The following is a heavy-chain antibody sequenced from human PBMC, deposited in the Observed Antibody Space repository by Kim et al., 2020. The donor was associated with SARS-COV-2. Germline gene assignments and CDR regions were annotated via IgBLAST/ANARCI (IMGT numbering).Heavy chain of an antibody. Sequence: GGSLRLSCAASGFTFSSYGMHWVRQAPGKGLEWVAVIWYDGSNKYYADSVKGRFTISRDNSKNTLYLQMNSLRAEDTAVYYCARDLITNDHFFSYYYYGMDVWGQETTVTVSS. D-gene: IGHD3-22*01. CDR2: IWYDGSNK. V-gene: IGHV3-33*01. CDR1: GFTFSSYG. J-gene: IGHJ6*02. CDR3: ARDLITNDHFFSYYYYGMDV.